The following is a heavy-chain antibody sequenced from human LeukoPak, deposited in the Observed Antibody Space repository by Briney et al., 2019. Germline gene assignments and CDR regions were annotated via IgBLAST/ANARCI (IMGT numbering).Heavy chain of an antibody. D-gene: IGHD2-2*01. CDR1: GFAFSSSW. V-gene: IGHV3-7*01. CDR2: IKQDGSET. J-gene: IGHJ6*03. Sequence: GGSLRLSCAASGFAFSSSWMSWVRQAPGKGLEWVANIKQDGSETYYVDSLKGRFTVSRDNAKNSVYLQMNNLRAEDTAVYYCARRAPGYCITTSCPDTYYYYYYMDVWGKGTTVTVSS. CDR3: ARRAPGYCITTSCPDTYYYYYYMDV.